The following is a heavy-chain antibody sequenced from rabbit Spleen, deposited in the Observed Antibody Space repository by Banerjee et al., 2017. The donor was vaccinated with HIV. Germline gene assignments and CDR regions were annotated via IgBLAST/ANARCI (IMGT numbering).Heavy chain of an antibody. CDR1: GFSLSNRYV. CDR2: IYPDSGNT. V-gene: IGHV1S43*01. CDR3: ARGAYDGPIGYYDGYYFIL. D-gene: IGHD1-1*01. J-gene: IGHJ4*01. Sequence: QSLEESGGDLVKPGASLTLTCKASGFSLSNRYVIRWVRQAPGKGLEWIASIYPDSGNTWYASWVNGRFTISRSISLNTVDLKMSSLTAADTATYFCARGAYDGPIGYYDGYYFILWGPGTLVTVS.